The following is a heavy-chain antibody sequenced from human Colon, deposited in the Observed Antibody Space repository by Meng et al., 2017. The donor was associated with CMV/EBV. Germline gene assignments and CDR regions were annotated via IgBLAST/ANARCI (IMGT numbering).Heavy chain of an antibody. Sequence: GGSLRLSCAASGFTFDDYAMHWVRQAPGKGLEWVSGISWNSGSIGYADSVKGRFTISRDNAKNSLYLQMNSLRAEDTALYYCAKIGPRYCSSTSCYNSYFDYWGQGTLVTVSS. CDR1: GFTFDDYA. V-gene: IGHV3-9*01. CDR3: AKIGPRYCSSTSCYNSYFDY. CDR2: ISWNSGSI. J-gene: IGHJ4*02. D-gene: IGHD2-2*02.